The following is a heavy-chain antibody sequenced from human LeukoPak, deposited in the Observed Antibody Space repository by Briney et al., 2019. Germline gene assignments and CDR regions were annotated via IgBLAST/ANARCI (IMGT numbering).Heavy chain of an antibody. CDR1: GFTVSSNY. J-gene: IGHJ6*02. Sequence: GGSLRLSCAASGFTVSSNYMSWVRQAPGKGPEWVSVIYGGGSTYYADSVKGRFTISRDNSKNTLYLQMNSLRAEDTAVYYCAKDPSFGELSRYYGMDVWGQGTTVTVSS. CDR3: AKDPSFGELSRYYGMDV. CDR2: IYGGGST. D-gene: IGHD3-16*02. V-gene: IGHV3-53*01.